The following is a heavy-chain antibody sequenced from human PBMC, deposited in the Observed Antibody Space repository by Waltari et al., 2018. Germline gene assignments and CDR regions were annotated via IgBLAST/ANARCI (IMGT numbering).Heavy chain of an antibody. CDR1: GGPFSSCA. Sequence: QVQVVQSGAEVKKPGSSVKGSCKASGGPFSSCANSWVRQAPGHGLEWMGGIIPIFGTANYAQKFQGRVTITADESTSTAYMELSSLRSEDTAVYYCARVHCSGGSCYWDFDYWGQGTLVTVSS. CDR2: IIPIFGTA. V-gene: IGHV1-69*01. J-gene: IGHJ4*02. CDR3: ARVHCSGGSCYWDFDY. D-gene: IGHD2-15*01.